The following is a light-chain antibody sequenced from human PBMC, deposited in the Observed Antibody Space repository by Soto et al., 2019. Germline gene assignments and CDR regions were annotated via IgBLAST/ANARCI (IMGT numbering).Light chain of an antibody. V-gene: IGLV1-40*01. CDR2: GNS. CDR1: SSNIGAGYD. Sequence: QSVLTQPPSVSGAPGQRVTISCTGSSSNIGAGYDVHWYQQLPGTAPKLLIYGNSNRPSGVPDRFSGSKSGTSASLAITGLQAEDEADYDCQSYDSSLSPRFVFGTGTKLTVL. CDR3: QSYDSSLSPRFV. J-gene: IGLJ1*01.